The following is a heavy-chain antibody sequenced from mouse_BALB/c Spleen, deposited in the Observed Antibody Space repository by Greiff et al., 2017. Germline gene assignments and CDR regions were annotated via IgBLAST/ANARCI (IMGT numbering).Heavy chain of an antibody. Sequence: VQLQQSGAELVRSGASVKLSCTASGFNIKDYYMHWVKQRPEQGLEWIGWIDPENGDTEYAPKFQGKATMTADTSSNTAYLQLSSLTSEDTAVYYCNAIFPNRKGGAMDYWGQGTSVTVSS. V-gene: IGHV14-4*02. CDR1: GFNIKDYY. J-gene: IGHJ4*01. CDR3: NAIFPNRKGGAMDY. D-gene: IGHD2-14*01. CDR2: IDPENGDT.